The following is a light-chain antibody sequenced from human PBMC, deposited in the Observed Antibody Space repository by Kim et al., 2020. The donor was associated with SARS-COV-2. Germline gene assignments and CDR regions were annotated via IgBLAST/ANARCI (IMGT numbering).Light chain of an antibody. CDR2: ASS. CDR1: QDIHNY. V-gene: IGKV1-16*01. Sequence: DIQMTQSPSSLSASVGDRVTITCRASQDIHNYLAWVQQKPGKAPKSLIYASSTLHSGVTSRFSGNGSGTDFTLTVSSLQPEDVATYYCQKYDDFPLTFGGGTKLEI. CDR3: QKYDDFPLT. J-gene: IGKJ4*01.